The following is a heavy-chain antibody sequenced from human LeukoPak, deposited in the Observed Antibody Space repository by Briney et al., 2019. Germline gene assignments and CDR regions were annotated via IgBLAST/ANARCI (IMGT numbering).Heavy chain of an antibody. CDR1: GGSISSGSYY. CDR3: AREGRGYCSGGSCYRGFYYYYYMDV. Sequence: SETLSLTCTVSGGSISSGSYYWGWIRQPGGKGLEWIGRIYTSGSTNYNPSLKSRVTISVDTSKNQFSLKLSSVTAADTAVYYCAREGRGYCSGGSCYRGFYYYYYMDVWGKGTTVTVS. V-gene: IGHV4-61*02. D-gene: IGHD2-15*01. CDR2: IYTSGST. J-gene: IGHJ6*03.